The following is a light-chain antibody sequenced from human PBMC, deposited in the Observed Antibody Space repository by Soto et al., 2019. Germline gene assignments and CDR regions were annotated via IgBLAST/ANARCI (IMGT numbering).Light chain of an antibody. CDR1: QSLSTRS. Sequence: VWTQYPGTLDLSPWERITLSCLTSQSLSTRSLAWYQQKPGQPPKLLIYWASTRESGVPDRFSGSGSGTDFTLSISSLQAEDVAVYYGQQYYSTPPTFGQGTKVDIK. J-gene: IGKJ1*01. CDR3: QQYYSTPPT. CDR2: WAS. V-gene: IGKV4-1*01.